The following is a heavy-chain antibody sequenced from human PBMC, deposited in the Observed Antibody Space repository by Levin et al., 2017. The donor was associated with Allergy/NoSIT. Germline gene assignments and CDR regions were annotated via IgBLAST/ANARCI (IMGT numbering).Heavy chain of an antibody. CDR3: ARPLEGSYSSSSRAPNWFDP. D-gene: IGHD6-6*01. J-gene: IGHJ5*02. V-gene: IGHV4-39*01. CDR2: IYYSGST. CDR1: GGSISSSSYY. Sequence: PSETLSLTCTVSGGSISSSSYYWGWIRQPPGKGLEWIGSIYYSGSTYYNPSLKSRVTISVDTSKNQFSLKLSSVTAADTAVYYCARPLEGSYSSSSRAPNWFDPWGQGTLVTVSS.